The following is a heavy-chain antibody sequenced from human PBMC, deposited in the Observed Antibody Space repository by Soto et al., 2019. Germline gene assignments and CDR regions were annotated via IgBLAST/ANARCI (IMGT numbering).Heavy chain of an antibody. D-gene: IGHD3-3*01. Sequence: QVQLQESGPGLVKPSQTLSLTCTVSGGSISSGGYYWSWIRQHPGKGLEWIGYIYYSGSTYYNPSLKSRVTISVDTSKNQFVLKLSSVTAADTAVYYCAKGGGNYDFWSGYRNWFDPWGQGTLVTVSS. J-gene: IGHJ5*02. CDR3: AKGGGNYDFWSGYRNWFDP. V-gene: IGHV4-31*03. CDR1: GGSISSGGYY. CDR2: IYYSGST.